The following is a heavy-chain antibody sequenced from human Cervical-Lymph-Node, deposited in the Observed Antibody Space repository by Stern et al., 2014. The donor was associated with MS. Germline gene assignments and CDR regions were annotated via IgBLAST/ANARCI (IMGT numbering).Heavy chain of an antibody. Sequence: QVTLRESGPALVKPAQTLTLTCTLSGFSVSTSGVRVSLIRQPPGKALEWLARIDWDDDRFYRASLKTRLTVSKDISKNQVVLTMTNVDPVDTATYYCARHRPDCRDGSCYLTLFDYWGQGTLVTVSS. CDR1: GFSVSTSGVR. V-gene: IGHV2-70*04. J-gene: IGHJ4*02. CDR3: ARHRPDCRDGSCYLTLFDY. D-gene: IGHD2-15*01. CDR2: IDWDDDR.